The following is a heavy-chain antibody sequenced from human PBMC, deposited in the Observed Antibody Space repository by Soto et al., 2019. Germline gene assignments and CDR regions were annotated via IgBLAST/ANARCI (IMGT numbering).Heavy chain of an antibody. CDR3: ARLSRYDFWSGSYNWFDP. V-gene: IGHV3-11*06. CDR2: ISSSSSYT. CDR1: GFTFSDYY. Sequence: GGSLRLSCAASGFTFSDYYMSWIRQAPGKGLEWVSYISSSSSYTNYADSVKGRFTISRDNAKNSLYLQMNSLRAEDTAVYYCARLSRYDFWSGSYNWFDPWGQGTLVTVSS. D-gene: IGHD3-3*01. J-gene: IGHJ5*02.